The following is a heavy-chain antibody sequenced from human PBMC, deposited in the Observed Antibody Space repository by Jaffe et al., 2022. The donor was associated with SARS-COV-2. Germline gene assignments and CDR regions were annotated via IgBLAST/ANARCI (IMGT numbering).Heavy chain of an antibody. CDR3: AKAPGGVVVTAIHN. V-gene: IGHV3-23*01. Sequence: EVQLLESGGGLVQPGGSLRLSCAASGFTFSSYAMNWVRQAPGKGLEWVSSISGSGGSTYYADSVKGRFTISRDNSQNTLYLQMSNLRAEDTAVYYCAKAPGGVVVTAIHNWGQGTLVTVSS. CDR2: ISGSGGST. CDR1: GFTFSSYA. D-gene: IGHD2-21*02. J-gene: IGHJ4*02.